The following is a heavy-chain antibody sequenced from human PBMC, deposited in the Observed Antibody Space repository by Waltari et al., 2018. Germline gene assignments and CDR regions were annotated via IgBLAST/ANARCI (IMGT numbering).Heavy chain of an antibody. Sequence: EVQLVESGGGLIQPGGSLRLSCAVSGVTVNRNYMSWVRQAPGKGLEWVSVIYSGGSTYYADSVKGRFTISRDNSKNTLYLQMNSLRAEDTAVYYCAGCRPLDFYFDYWGQGNLVTVSS. CDR1: GVTVNRNY. CDR2: IYSGGST. J-gene: IGHJ4*02. V-gene: IGHV3-53*01. CDR3: AGCRPLDFYFDY.